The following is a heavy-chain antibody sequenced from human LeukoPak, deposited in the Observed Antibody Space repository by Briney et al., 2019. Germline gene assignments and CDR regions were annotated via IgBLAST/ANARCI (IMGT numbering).Heavy chain of an antibody. Sequence: GGSLRLSCAASGFTFSAYDMNWVRQATGKGLEWVSAIGTTDDTYYPGSMKGRFTISRENAKNTLYLQMNRLRAEDTAVYYCARAGPSSSWHQFDYWGQGTLVTVSS. V-gene: IGHV3-13*01. J-gene: IGHJ4*02. CDR2: IGTTDDT. CDR3: ARAGPSSSWHQFDY. D-gene: IGHD6-13*01. CDR1: GFTFSAYD.